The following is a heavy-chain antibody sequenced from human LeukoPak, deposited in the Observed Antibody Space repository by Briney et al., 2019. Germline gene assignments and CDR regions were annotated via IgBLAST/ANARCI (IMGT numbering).Heavy chain of an antibody. CDR2: WHHSGIT. V-gene: IGHV4-39*01. Sequence: SETLSLTCTVSGASIISGNYFWGWVRQPPGKRLAWIGSWHHSGITDYNPSLKSRVTIVADTSKNQFSLKLASVAAADSAVYFCARQYEFWGLGTLVTVSS. J-gene: IGHJ4*02. CDR1: GASIISGNYF. CDR3: ARQYEF. D-gene: IGHD3-10*01.